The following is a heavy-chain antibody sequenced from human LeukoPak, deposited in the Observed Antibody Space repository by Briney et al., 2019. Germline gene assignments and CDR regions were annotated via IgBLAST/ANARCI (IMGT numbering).Heavy chain of an antibody. CDR3: AKVGNDYWYYFDY. V-gene: IGHV3-23*01. Sequence: GGSLRLSCAAAGFTFSSYAMSWVRQAPGKGLEWFSAISGSGGSTYYADSVKGRFTISRDNSKNTLYLQMNSLRAEDTAVYYCAKVGNDYWYYFDYWGQGTLVTVSS. D-gene: IGHD3-16*01. CDR1: GFTFSSYA. J-gene: IGHJ4*02. CDR2: ISGSGGST.